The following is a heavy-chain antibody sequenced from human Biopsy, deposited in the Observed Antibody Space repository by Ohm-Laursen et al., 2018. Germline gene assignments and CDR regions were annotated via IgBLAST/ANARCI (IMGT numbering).Heavy chain of an antibody. CDR3: ARGTNYYGSGRNRHWFDP. D-gene: IGHD3-10*01. Sequence: TLSLTGTVSGGSISSGGSYWSWIRQRPGKGLGCIGYIFNSANTYYNPSLKNLITISGNTSKNQFSMKLSSVTAADTAVYYCARGTNYYGSGRNRHWFDPWGQGTQVTVSS. CDR1: GGSISSGGSY. V-gene: IGHV4-31*01. CDR2: IFNSANT. J-gene: IGHJ5*02.